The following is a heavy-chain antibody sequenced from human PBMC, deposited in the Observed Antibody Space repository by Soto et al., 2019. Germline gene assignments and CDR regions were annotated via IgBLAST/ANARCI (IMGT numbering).Heavy chain of an antibody. CDR2: VSSSGSDK. D-gene: IGHD3-10*01. J-gene: IGHJ6*03. Sequence: QVQLVESGGGLVKPGGSLRLSCAASGFSFSDYYMNWIRQVPGKGLEWVSHVSSSGSDKYYADSVRGRFTVSRDNVKNSLFLQMNSLRAEDTAVYNCARLVQGPGLYYMDVCGKGTTVTVSS. V-gene: IGHV3-11*01. CDR3: ARLVQGPGLYYMDV. CDR1: GFSFSDYY.